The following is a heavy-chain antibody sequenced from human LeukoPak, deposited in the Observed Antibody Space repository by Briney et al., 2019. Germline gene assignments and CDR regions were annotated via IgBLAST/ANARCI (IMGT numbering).Heavy chain of an antibody. V-gene: IGHV3-11*06. CDR2: ISSSSSDT. Sequence: KTGGSLRLSCAASGFTFSDSYMSWIRQAPGKGLEWVSYISSSSSDTNYADSVKGRFTISRDNAKNSLYLQMNSLRAEDTAVYYCARGSRAIQLGDDYWGQGTQVTVSS. D-gene: IGHD6-6*01. J-gene: IGHJ4*02. CDR3: ARGSRAIQLGDDY. CDR1: GFTFSDSY.